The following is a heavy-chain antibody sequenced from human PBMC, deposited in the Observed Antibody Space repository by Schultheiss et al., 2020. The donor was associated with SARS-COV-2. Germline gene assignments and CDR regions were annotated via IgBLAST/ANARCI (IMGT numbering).Heavy chain of an antibody. J-gene: IGHJ4*02. D-gene: IGHD2-15*01. V-gene: IGHV4-4*02. CDR1: GGSISSNNW. CDR2: IFHSGST. CDR3: ARDVAYCSGGSCYGIDC. Sequence: SETLSLTCAVSGGSISSNNWWSWVRQAPGKGLEWIGEIFHSGSTNYNPSLKSRVTISLDKSKNQFSLNLTSVTAADTAVYYCARDVAYCSGGSCYGIDCWGQGTLVTVSS.